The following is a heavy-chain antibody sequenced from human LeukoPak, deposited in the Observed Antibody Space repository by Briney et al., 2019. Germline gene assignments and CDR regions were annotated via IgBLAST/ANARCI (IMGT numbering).Heavy chain of an antibody. CDR1: GLSFSSYG. J-gene: IGHJ4*02. V-gene: IGHV3-30*02. Sequence: PGGSLRLSCAASGLSFSSYGMHWVRQAPGKGLEWVAIIWNDGSNEYYADSVKGRFTVSRDNSRNTLFLQMNSLRPDDTAVYYCARDPGTRYSVKVGYYFDYWGQGTLVTVSS. CDR3: ARDPGTRYSVKVGYYFDY. CDR2: IWNDGSNE. D-gene: IGHD1-26*01.